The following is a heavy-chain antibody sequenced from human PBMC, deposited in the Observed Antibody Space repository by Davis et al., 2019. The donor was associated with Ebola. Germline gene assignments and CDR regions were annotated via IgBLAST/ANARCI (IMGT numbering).Heavy chain of an antibody. CDR3: AKVGAYDAFDI. Sequence: GESLKISCAASGFNFINHAMTWVRQAPGKGLEWVSSITGGGGSTHHADSVKGRFTISRDSWKNTLYLQMNSLRAEDTAVYYCAKVGAYDAFDIWGQGTMVTVSS. CDR1: GFNFINHA. J-gene: IGHJ3*02. CDR2: ITGGGGST. D-gene: IGHD3-16*01. V-gene: IGHV3-23*01.